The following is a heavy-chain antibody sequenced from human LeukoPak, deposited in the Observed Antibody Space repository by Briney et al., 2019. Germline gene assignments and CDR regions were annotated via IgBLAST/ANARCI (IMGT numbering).Heavy chain of an antibody. D-gene: IGHD3-10*01. CDR3: ARHHDYGSGSSQFLYYYYMDV. J-gene: IGHJ6*03. Sequence: GASVKVSCKASGGTFSSYAISWVRQAPGQGLEWMGGIIPIFGTANYAQKFQGRVTITADESTSTAYMELSSLRSEDTAVYYCARHHDYGSGSSQFLYYYYMDVWGKGTTVTISS. CDR1: GGTFSSYA. CDR2: IIPIFGTA. V-gene: IGHV1-69*13.